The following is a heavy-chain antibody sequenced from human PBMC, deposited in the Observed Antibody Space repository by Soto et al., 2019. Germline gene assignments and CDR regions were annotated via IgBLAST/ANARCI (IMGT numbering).Heavy chain of an antibody. CDR3: AGRYGGTFDY. V-gene: IGHV4-59*08. J-gene: IGHJ4*02. CDR2: IYYSGST. Sequence: QVQLQESGPGLVKPSETLSLTCTVSGGSISSYYWSWIRQPPGKGLEWIGYIYYSGSTNYNPSLKSRVTISVDTSKNPFSLTLSSVPAADTAVYYCAGRYGGTFDYWGQGTLVTVSS. CDR1: GGSISSYY. D-gene: IGHD2-15*01.